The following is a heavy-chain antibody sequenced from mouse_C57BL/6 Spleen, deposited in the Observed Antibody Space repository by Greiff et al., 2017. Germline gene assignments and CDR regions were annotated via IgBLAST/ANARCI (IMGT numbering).Heavy chain of an antibody. Sequence: QVQLQQPGAELVKPGASVKLSCKASGYTFTSYWMHWVKQRPGQGLEWIGMIHPTSGSTNYNEKFKSKATLTVDKSSSTAYMQLSSLTSEDSAVYYCAREHGSSYWFAYWGQGTLVTVSA. V-gene: IGHV1-64*01. J-gene: IGHJ3*01. D-gene: IGHD1-1*01. CDR1: GYTFTSYW. CDR2: IHPTSGST. CDR3: AREHGSSYWFAY.